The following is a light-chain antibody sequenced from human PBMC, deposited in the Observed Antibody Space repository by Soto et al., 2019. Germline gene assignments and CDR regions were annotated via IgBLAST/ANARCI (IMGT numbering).Light chain of an antibody. Sequence: EIVLTQSPGTLSLSPGERATLSCSASQSVSSSYLAWYQQKPGQDPRLLIYGASNRATGIPARFSGSGSGTDFTLTISSLEPEDFAVYYCQQRSNWPPYTFGQGTKLAIK. CDR2: GAS. J-gene: IGKJ2*01. V-gene: IGKV3D-20*02. CDR3: QQRSNWPPYT. CDR1: QSVSSSY.